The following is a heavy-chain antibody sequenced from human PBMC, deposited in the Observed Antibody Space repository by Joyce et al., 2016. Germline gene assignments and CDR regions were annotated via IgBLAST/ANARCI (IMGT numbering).Heavy chain of an antibody. Sequence: QVQLVQSGPEVEKPGASIKVSCKPSGYTFTDHCIHRGRQAPGQGLQVKGLVDHNSGGTNFAQNFQGRVTMTRDTSISAVYMELNRLRSDDTAVYYCARGLGSSTPRFDPWGQGSLVTVSS. CDR3: ARGLGSSTPRFDP. D-gene: IGHD1-26*01. CDR1: GYTFTDHC. CDR2: VDHNSGGT. V-gene: IGHV1-2*02. J-gene: IGHJ5*02.